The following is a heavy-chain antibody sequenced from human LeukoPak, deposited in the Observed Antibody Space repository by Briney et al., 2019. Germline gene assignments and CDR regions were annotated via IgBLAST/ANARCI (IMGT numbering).Heavy chain of an antibody. Sequence: PGGSLRLSCAASGFTFSSYWMSWVRQAPGKGLEWVANIKQDGSEKYYVDSVKGRFTISRDNAKNTLFLQMNSLRAEDTAIYYCAKLKGSSWYGAGDYWGQGTLVTVSS. J-gene: IGHJ4*02. CDR2: IKQDGSEK. CDR1: GFTFSSYW. D-gene: IGHD6-13*01. CDR3: AKLKGSSWYGAGDY. V-gene: IGHV3-7*05.